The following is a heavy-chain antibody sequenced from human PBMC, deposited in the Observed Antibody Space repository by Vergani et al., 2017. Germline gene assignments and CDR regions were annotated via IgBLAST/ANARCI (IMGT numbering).Heavy chain of an antibody. CDR3: ARGNCGVNCPKYNWLAP. CDR2: IYPNGNG. CDR1: GSSMSDFY. D-gene: IGHD2-21*01. J-gene: IGHJ5*02. Sequence: QVHLQESGPGVVKPSDTLSLTCTVSGSSMSDFYWTWIRQPAGRGLEWIGRIYPNGNGNYNESLRSRLTMSIDTSRSQFSLSLSSVTAADTAVYYCARGNCGVNCPKYNWLAPWGRGILVTVSP. V-gene: IGHV4-4*07.